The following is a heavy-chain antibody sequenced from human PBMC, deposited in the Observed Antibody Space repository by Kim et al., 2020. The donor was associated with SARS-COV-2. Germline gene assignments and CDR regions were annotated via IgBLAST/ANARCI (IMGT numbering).Heavy chain of an antibody. J-gene: IGHJ4*02. CDR2: INHSGST. CDR1: GGSFSGYY. Sequence: SETLSLTCAVYGGSFSGYYWSWIRQPPGKGLEWIGEINHSGSTNYNPSLKSRVTISVDTSKNQFSLKLSSVTAADTAVYYCARGPYLYYYGSGSYYNAPFDYWGQGTLVTVSS. D-gene: IGHD3-10*01. V-gene: IGHV4-34*01. CDR3: ARGPYLYYYGSGSYYNAPFDY.